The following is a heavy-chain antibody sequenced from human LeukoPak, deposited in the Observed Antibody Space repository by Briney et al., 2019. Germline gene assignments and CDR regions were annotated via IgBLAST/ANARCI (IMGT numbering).Heavy chain of an antibody. CDR3: AREPRYDSWSGYYGY. CDR1: GGSFSGYY. CDR2: INHSGST. Sequence: PSETLSLTCAVYGGSFSGYYWSWIRQPPGKGLEWIEEINHSGSTNYNPSLKSRVTISVDTSKNQFSLKLSSVTAADTAVYYCAREPRYDSWSGYYGYWGQGTLVTVSS. D-gene: IGHD3-3*01. J-gene: IGHJ4*02. V-gene: IGHV4-34*01.